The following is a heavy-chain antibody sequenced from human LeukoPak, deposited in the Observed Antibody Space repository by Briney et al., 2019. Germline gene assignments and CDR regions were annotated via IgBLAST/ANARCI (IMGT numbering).Heavy chain of an antibody. CDR2: AYYRSKWYN. CDR3: ARLVGASWFDS. D-gene: IGHD1-26*01. Sequence: SQTLSLTCAISGDSVSTNSATWTWFRQSPSRGLEWLGRAYYRSKWYNDYAVSMKSRITINPDTSKNQFSLQLNSVTPEDTAVYYCARLVGASWFDSWGQGTLVTVSS. V-gene: IGHV6-1*01. J-gene: IGHJ5*01. CDR1: GDSVSTNSAT.